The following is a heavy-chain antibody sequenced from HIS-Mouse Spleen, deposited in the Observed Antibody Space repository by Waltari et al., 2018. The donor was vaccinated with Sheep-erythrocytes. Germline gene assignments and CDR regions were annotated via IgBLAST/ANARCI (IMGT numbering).Heavy chain of an antibody. J-gene: IGHJ4*02. CDR2: IYYSGST. CDR3: ARDPLTGADY. Sequence: QVQLQESGPGLVKPSQTLSLTCTVSGGSINSGGYYWSWIRKHPGKGLECVGYIYYSGSTYYHPSLKSRVTISVDTSKNQFSLKLSSVTAADTAVYYCARDPLTGADYWGQGTLVTVSS. V-gene: IGHV4-31*03. D-gene: IGHD7-27*01. CDR1: GGSINSGGYY.